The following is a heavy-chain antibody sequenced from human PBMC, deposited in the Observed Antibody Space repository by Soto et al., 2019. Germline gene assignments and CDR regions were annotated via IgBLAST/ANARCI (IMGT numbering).Heavy chain of an antibody. V-gene: IGHV1-69*13. CDR3: ARDDLASRLVRGYYYYYGMDV. D-gene: IGHD6-6*01. CDR2: IIPIFGTA. Sequence: SVKFSCKASGGTFSSYAISWVRQAPGQGLEWMGGIIPIFGTANYAQKFQGRVTITADESTSTAYMELSSLRSEGTAVYYCARDDLASRLVRGYYYYYGMDVWGQGTTVTVSS. J-gene: IGHJ6*02. CDR1: GGTFSSYA.